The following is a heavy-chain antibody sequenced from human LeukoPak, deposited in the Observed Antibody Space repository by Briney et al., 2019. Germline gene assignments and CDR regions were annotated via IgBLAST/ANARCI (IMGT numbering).Heavy chain of an antibody. CDR2: INWNGGST. V-gene: IGHV3-20*04. Sequence: GGSLRLSCAASGFTFDDYGMSWVRQAPGKGLEWVSGINWNGGSTGYADSVKGRFTISRDNAKNSLYPQMNSLRAEDTALYYCAREGYYDSSGYYSPTYYFDYWGQGTLVTVSS. CDR3: AREGYYDSSGYYSPTYYFDY. CDR1: GFTFDDYG. J-gene: IGHJ4*02. D-gene: IGHD3-22*01.